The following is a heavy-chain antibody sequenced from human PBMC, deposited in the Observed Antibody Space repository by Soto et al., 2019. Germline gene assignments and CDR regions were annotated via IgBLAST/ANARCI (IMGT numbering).Heavy chain of an antibody. Sequence: QVQLVQSGAEMKEPGSSVKVSCKTSGGTFSSSAISWLRQAPGQGLEWMGGIIPLFRTPDYAQKFQGRVTIAADESTSTAYMELSSLRSEDTAVYYWARDNDRLQLGGNYYYIRDVWGQGTTITVSS. J-gene: IGHJ6*02. D-gene: IGHD4-4*01. CDR3: ARDNDRLQLGGNYYYIRDV. CDR1: GGTFSSSA. CDR2: IIPLFRTP. V-gene: IGHV1-69*12.